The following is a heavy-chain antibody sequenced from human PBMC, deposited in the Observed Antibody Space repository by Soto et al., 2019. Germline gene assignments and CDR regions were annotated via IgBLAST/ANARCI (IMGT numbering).Heavy chain of an antibody. Sequence: SQLLSPTCAVDGGSFSGYGWSCIRQPPGKGLEWIGEINHSGSTNYNPSLRGRVSISGDTSKNQFSLRLNSVTAAYTAVYYCARRAGPWYFDLWGRGTLVT. CDR2: INHSGST. CDR3: ARRAGPWYFDL. J-gene: IGHJ2*01. CDR1: GGSFSGYG. V-gene: IGHV4-34*01.